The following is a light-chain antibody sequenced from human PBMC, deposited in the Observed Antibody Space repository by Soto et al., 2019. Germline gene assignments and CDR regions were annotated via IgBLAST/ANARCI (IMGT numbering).Light chain of an antibody. CDR3: CSYAGSYPYV. CDR2: DVS. J-gene: IGLJ1*01. Sequence: QSVLPKPRSVSGSPGQSVTISCTGTSSDVGGYNYVSWYQQHPGKAPKLMIYDVSKRPSGVPDRFSGSKSGNTASLTISGLQAEDEADYYCCSYAGSYPYVFGTGTKVTVL. V-gene: IGLV2-11*01. CDR1: SSDVGGYNY.